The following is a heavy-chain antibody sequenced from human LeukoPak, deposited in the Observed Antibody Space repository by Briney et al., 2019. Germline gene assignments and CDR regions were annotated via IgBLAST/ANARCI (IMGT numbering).Heavy chain of an antibody. CDR1: GFTFRSYW. CDR3: ARSAADAFDY. CDR2: VNSDGTT. Sequence: PGGSLRLSCAASGFTFRSYWMHWVRQVPGKGLVWVSLVNSDGTTSHADSVKGRFTISRDNAKNTLFLQMNSLRAEDTAVYYCARSAADAFDYWGQGTVVTVSS. J-gene: IGHJ4*02. V-gene: IGHV3-74*01.